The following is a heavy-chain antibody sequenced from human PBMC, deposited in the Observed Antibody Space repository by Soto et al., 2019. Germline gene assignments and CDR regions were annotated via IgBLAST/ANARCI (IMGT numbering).Heavy chain of an antibody. D-gene: IGHD5-18*01. J-gene: IGHJ4*02. V-gene: IGHV4-59*01. CDR2: IYYSGST. Sequence: QVQLQESGPGLVKPSETLSLTCTVSGGSISSYYWSWIRQPPGKGLEWIGYIYYSGSTNYNPSLKSLVTISVDTSKNQFSLKLSSVTAADTAVYYCARAYVDTATYDYWGQGTLVTVSS. CDR3: ARAYVDTATYDY. CDR1: GGSISSYY.